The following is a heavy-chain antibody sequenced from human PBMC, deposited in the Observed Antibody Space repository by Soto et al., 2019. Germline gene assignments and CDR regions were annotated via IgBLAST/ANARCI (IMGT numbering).Heavy chain of an antibody. CDR1: GFTFNNYG. CDR3: ARDKTFGGTIGSAFDS. D-gene: IGHD3-16*01. CDR2: IWYDASHK. V-gene: IGHV3-33*01. Sequence: QVQVVESGGGVVQSGTSLRLSCAASGFTFNNYGMHWVRQASGKGLEWVAVIWYDASHKYYADSVKGRFTISRDNSKNTLYLQMSSLRGEDTAVYYCARDKTFGGTIGSAFDSWGQGTLVTVSS. J-gene: IGHJ4*02.